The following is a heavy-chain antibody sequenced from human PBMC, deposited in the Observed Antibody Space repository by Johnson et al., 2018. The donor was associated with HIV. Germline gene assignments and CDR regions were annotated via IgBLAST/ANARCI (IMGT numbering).Heavy chain of an antibody. Sequence: QVHLVESGGGVVQPGRYLRLSCAASGFTFSSYGMHWVRQAPGKGLEWVAVISYDGSNKYYADSVKGRFTISRDNSKNTLYLQMNSLRAEDTAVYNCARDLVGGSYLLGAFDIWGQGTMVTVSS. CDR3: ARDLVGGSYLLGAFDI. CDR1: GFTFSSYG. J-gene: IGHJ3*02. D-gene: IGHD1-26*01. CDR2: ISYDGSNK. V-gene: IGHV3-30*03.